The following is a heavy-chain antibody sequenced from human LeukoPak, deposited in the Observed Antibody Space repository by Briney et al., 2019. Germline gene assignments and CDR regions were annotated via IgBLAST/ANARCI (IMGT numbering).Heavy chain of an antibody. CDR1: GGTFSSYA. V-gene: IGHV1-69*15. CDR3: ARYSSGWYPGYYYYGMDV. D-gene: IGHD6-19*01. J-gene: IGHJ6*04. Sequence: GASVKVSCKASGGTFSSYAISWVRQAPGQGLEWMGRIIPIFGTANYAQKFQGRVTITADESTSTAYMELSSLRSEDTAVYYCARYSSGWYPGYYYYGMDVWGKGTTVTVSS. CDR2: IIPIFGTA.